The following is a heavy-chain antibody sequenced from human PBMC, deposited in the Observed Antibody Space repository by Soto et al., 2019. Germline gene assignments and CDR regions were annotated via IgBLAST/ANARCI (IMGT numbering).Heavy chain of an antibody. J-gene: IGHJ6*02. Sequence: SETLSLTCTVSGDSITSGESYWSWIRQPPGKGLEWIGYIYYSGSTYYNPSLKSRISISVDTSKNQFSLKLRSVTAADTAVYYCARDRLSTSHRGMDVWGQGTTVTVSS. V-gene: IGHV4-30-4*01. CDR3: ARDRLSTSHRGMDV. CDR2: IYYSGST. D-gene: IGHD2-2*01. CDR1: GDSITSGESY.